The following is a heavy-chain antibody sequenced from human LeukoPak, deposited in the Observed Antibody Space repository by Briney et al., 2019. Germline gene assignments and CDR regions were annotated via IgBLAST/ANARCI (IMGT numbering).Heavy chain of an antibody. V-gene: IGHV3-66*01. CDR2: IYSGGGT. CDR1: GFTVSTNY. Sequence: PGGSLRLSCVASGFTVSTNYMNWVRQAPGKGLEWVSIIYSGGGTFYADSVKGRFTISRDNSKNTLFLQMNSLRAEDTAVYYCARVWNYYMDVWGKGTTVTVSS. CDR3: ARVWNYYMDV. J-gene: IGHJ6*03. D-gene: IGHD1-1*01.